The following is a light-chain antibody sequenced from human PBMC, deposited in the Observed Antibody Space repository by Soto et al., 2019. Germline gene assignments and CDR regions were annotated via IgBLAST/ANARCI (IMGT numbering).Light chain of an antibody. CDR3: QQLDSYPYT. CDR2: AAS. J-gene: IGKJ2*01. CDR1: RGISSY. Sequence: DILLTQSPSFLSASVGDRVTITCRASRGISSYLAWFQQIPGKPPKLVIYAASTLQPGVPSRFSGGGSGTEFTLTISSLQPEDFATYYCQQLDSYPYTFGQGTKLEIK. V-gene: IGKV1-9*01.